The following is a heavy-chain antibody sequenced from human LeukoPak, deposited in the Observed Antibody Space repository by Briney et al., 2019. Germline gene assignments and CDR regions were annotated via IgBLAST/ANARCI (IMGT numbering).Heavy chain of an antibody. CDR2: MNPNSGNT. V-gene: IGHV1-8*01. Sequence: ASVKVSCKASGYTFTSYDINWVRQATGQGLEWMGWMNPNSGNTGYPQKFQGRVTMTRNTSISTAYMELSSLRSEDTAVYYCATRETDYSNFFSPWGQGTLVTVSS. J-gene: IGHJ5*02. D-gene: IGHD4-11*01. CDR1: GYTFTSYD. CDR3: ATRETDYSNFFSP.